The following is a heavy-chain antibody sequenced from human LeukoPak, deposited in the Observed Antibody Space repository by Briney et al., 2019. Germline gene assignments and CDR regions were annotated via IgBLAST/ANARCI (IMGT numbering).Heavy chain of an antibody. CDR1: GYTFTSYD. CDR3: ARGLPYGSGRSAVLDP. CDR2: MNPYSGNT. V-gene: IGHV1-8*01. J-gene: IGHJ5*02. Sequence: ASVKVSCKASGYTFTSYDINWVRQATGQGLEWMGWMNPYSGNTGYAQKFQGRVTMTRNTSISTAYMELSSLRSEDTAVYYCARGLPYGSGRSAVLDPWGQGTLVTVSS. D-gene: IGHD3-10*01.